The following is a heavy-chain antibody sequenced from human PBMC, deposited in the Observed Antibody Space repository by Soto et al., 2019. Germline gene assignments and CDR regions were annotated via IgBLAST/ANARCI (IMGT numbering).Heavy chain of an antibody. D-gene: IGHD2-2*01. Sequence: QVQLVQSGAEVKKPGSSVKVSCKASGGTFSSYAISWVRQAPGQGLEWMGGIIPIPGTANYAQKFQGRVTTTADESTSTAYMELSGLRSEVTDVYYCARAEGSSTSLEIYYYYYYGMDVWGQGTTVTVSS. V-gene: IGHV1-69*01. J-gene: IGHJ6*02. CDR2: IIPIPGTA. CDR3: ARAEGSSTSLEIYYYYYYGMDV. CDR1: GGTFSSYA.